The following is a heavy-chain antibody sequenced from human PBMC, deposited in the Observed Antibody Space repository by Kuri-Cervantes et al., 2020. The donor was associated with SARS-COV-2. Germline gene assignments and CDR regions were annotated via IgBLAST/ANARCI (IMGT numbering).Heavy chain of an antibody. CDR3: ARDRRYSSSWYFDP. V-gene: IGHV3-23*01. CDR1: GFTFSSYA. D-gene: IGHD6-13*01. CDR2: ISGSGGST. J-gene: IGHJ5*02. Sequence: GGSLRLSCAASGFTFSSYAMSWVRLAPGKGLEWVSAISGSGGSTYYADSVKGRFTISRDNSKNTLYLQMNSLRAEDTAVYYCARDRRYSSSWYFDPWGQGTLVTVSS.